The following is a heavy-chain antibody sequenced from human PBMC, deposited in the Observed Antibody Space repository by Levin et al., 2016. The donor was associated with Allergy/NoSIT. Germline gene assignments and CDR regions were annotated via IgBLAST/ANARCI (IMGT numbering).Heavy chain of an antibody. CDR2: IYYSGST. D-gene: IGHD3-22*01. CDR3: ARVPVVVITYYYYGMDV. Sequence: WIRQPPGKGLEWIGSIYYSGSTYYNPSLKSRVTISVDTSKNQFSLKLSSVTAADTAVYYCARVPVVVITYYYYGMDVWGQGTTVTVSS. V-gene: IGHV4-38-2*02. J-gene: IGHJ6*02.